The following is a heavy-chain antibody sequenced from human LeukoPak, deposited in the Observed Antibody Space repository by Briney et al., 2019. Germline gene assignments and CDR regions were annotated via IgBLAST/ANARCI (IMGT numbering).Heavy chain of an antibody. Sequence: SETLSLTCAVYGGSFSGYYWSWIRQPAGKGLEWIGRIYTSGSTSYNPSLKSRITMSVDASKNQVSLKLSSVTAADTAVYYCARDSSGWYNYYYMDVWGKGTTVTISS. J-gene: IGHJ6*03. CDR2: IYTSGST. CDR3: ARDSSGWYNYYYMDV. CDR1: GGSFSGYY. D-gene: IGHD6-19*01. V-gene: IGHV4-59*10.